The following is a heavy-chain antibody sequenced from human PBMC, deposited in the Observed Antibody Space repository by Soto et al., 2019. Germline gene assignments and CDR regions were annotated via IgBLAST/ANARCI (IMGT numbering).Heavy chain of an antibody. V-gene: IGHV3-48*01. CDR2: ITSSSSTR. D-gene: IGHD3-10*01. CDR1: GFTFSSSS. Sequence: PGVSLRLSCAASGFTFSSSSMTLVRQAPGKVLEWVSYITSSSSTRYYADSVKGRFTIFRDNAKNSLYLQMNSLRAEDTAVYYCARANYYGSPGDFDYWGQGT. J-gene: IGHJ4*02. CDR3: ARANYYGSPGDFDY.